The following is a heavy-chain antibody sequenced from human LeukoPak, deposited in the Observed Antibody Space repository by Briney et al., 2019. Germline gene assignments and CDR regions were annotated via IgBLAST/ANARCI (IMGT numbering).Heavy chain of an antibody. CDR1: GGSFSGDY. J-gene: IGHJ5*02. CDR3: AREIIAGGHAGWFDP. Sequence: SEALSLTCAVYGGSFSGDYWSWIRQPPGKGLEWIGEINHSGSTNYNPSLKSRVTISVDTSKNQFSLKLSSVTAADTAVYYCAREIIAGGHAGWFDPWGQGTLVTVSS. D-gene: IGHD4-23*01. V-gene: IGHV4-34*01. CDR2: INHSGST.